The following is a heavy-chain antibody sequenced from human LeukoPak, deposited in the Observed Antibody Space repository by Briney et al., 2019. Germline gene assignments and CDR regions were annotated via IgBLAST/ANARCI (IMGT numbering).Heavy chain of an antibody. CDR2: IIPIFGTA. CDR3: ARDHRRAFDY. Sequence: SVKVSCKASGGTFSSYGISWARQAPGQGLEWMGGIIPIFGTANYAQKFQGRVTITADESTSTAYMELSSLRSEDTAVYYCARDHRRAFDYWGRGTLVTVSS. J-gene: IGHJ4*02. V-gene: IGHV1-69*13. CDR1: GGTFSSYG.